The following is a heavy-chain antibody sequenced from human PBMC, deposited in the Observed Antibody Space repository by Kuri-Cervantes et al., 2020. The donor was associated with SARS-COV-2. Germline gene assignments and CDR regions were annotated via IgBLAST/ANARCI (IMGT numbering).Heavy chain of an antibody. CDR3: ARATTYYDFWSGYSFDY. J-gene: IGHJ4*02. CDR1: GYSISSGYY. D-gene: IGHD3-3*01. V-gene: IGHV4-38-2*02. CDR2: IYHSGST. Sequence: SETLSLTCTVSGYSISSGYYWGWIRRPPGKGLEWIGSIYHSGSTYYNPSLKSRVTISVDTSKNQFPLKLSSVTAADTAVYYCARATTYYDFWSGYSFDYWGQGTLVTVSS.